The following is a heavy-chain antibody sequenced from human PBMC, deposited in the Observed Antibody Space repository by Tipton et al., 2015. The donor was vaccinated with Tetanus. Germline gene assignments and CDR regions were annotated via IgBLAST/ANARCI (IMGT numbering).Heavy chain of an antibody. V-gene: IGHV4-39*01. J-gene: IGHJ4*02. CDR3: ARHPPPYCYGSRSYLDY. Sequence: TLSLTCSVSGGSISGSSYYWSWIRQPPGKALEWIGSIHYSGSTFYHPSLQSRVTISVDTSKNQFSLRLSSVTAADTAVYFCARHPPPYCYGSRSYLDYWGQGTPVTVSS. CDR2: IHYSGST. CDR1: GGSISGSSYY. D-gene: IGHD3-10*01.